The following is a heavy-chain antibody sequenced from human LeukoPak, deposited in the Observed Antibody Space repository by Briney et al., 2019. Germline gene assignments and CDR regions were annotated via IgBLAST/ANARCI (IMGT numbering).Heavy chain of an antibody. CDR1: GFTFSSYA. D-gene: IGHD3-10*02. J-gene: IGHJ6*04. V-gene: IGHV3-48*03. CDR2: ISSSGSTI. Sequence: EGSLRLSCAASGFTFSSYAMSWVRQAPGKGLEWVSYISSSGSTIYYADSVKGRFTISRDNAKNSLYLQMNSLRAEDTAVYYCAELGITMIGGVWGKGTTVTISS. CDR3: AELGITMIGGV.